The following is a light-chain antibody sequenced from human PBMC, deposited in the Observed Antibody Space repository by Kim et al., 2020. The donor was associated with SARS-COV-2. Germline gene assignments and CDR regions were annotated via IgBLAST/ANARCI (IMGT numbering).Light chain of an antibody. CDR1: SSDVGDYNY. V-gene: IGLV2-8*01. CDR2: EVS. CDR3: SSYAAISNFV. J-gene: IGLJ1*01. Sequence: QSALTQPPSASGSPEQSVTISCTGTSSDVGDYNYVSWYQQHPGKAPKLMIYEVSKRPSGVPDRFSGSKSGNTASLTVSGLQAEDEADYYCSSYAAISNFVFGTGTKVTVL.